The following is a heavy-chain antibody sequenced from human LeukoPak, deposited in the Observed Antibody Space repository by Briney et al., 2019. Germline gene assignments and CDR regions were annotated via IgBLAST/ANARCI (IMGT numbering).Heavy chain of an antibody. D-gene: IGHD6-19*01. CDR3: ARDQIAVAGSFDY. V-gene: IGHV3-21*01. CDR2: ISSSSSYI. Sequence: GGSLRLSCAASGFTFSSYSMNWVRQAPGKGLEWVSSISSSSSYIYYADSVKGRFTISRDNAKNSLYLQMNSLRAEDTAVYYCARDQIAVAGSFDYWGQGTLVTVSP. J-gene: IGHJ4*02. CDR1: GFTFSSYS.